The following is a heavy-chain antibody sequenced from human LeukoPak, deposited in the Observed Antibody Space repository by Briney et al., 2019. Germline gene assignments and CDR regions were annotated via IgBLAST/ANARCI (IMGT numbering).Heavy chain of an antibody. CDR3: AKGVDSSSWYFYYYYMDV. D-gene: IGHD6-13*01. V-gene: IGHV3-23*01. J-gene: IGHJ6*03. Sequence: GGSLRLPCAASGFTFSSYAMSWVRQAPGKGLEWVSAISGSGGSTYYADSVKGRFTISRDNSKNTLYLQMNSLRAEDTAVYYCAKGVDSSSWYFYYYYMDVWGKGTTVTVSS. CDR2: ISGSGGST. CDR1: GFTFSSYA.